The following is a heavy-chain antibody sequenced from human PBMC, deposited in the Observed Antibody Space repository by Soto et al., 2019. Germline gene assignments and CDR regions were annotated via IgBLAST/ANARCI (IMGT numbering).Heavy chain of an antibody. CDR2: ISGSGGST. Sequence: GGSLRLSCAASGFTFSSSAMSWVRQAPGKGLGWVSAISGSGGSTYYADSVKGRFTISRDNSKNTLYLQMNSLRAEDTAVYYCAKDVAVTTLLVWGQGTLVTVSS. V-gene: IGHV3-23*01. CDR3: AKDVAVTTLLV. J-gene: IGHJ4*02. D-gene: IGHD4-17*01. CDR1: GFTFSSSA.